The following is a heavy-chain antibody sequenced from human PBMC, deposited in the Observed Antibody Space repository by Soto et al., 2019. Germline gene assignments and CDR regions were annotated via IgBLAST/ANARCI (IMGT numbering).Heavy chain of an antibody. J-gene: IGHJ4*02. V-gene: IGHV4-59*08. CDR3: ASMGYHYGSGSYPLDY. Sequence: QVQLQESGPGLVKPSETLSLTCTVSGGSISSYYWTWIRQPPGKGLEWIGFLYNSGSTDYNPSLKSRVTISVDTSKNQFSLKLRSVTAADTAVYYCASMGYHYGSGSYPLDYWGQGTLVTVSS. CDR1: GGSISSYY. CDR2: LYNSGST. D-gene: IGHD3-10*01.